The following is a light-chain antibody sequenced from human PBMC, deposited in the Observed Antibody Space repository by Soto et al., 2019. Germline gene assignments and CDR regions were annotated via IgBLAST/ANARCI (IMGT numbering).Light chain of an antibody. CDR1: QSISSW. J-gene: IGKJ1*01. CDR3: QQYNSYSRT. V-gene: IGKV1-5*03. CDR2: MAS. Sequence: DIQMTQSPSTLSAAVGDRATITCRASQSISSWLSWYQQKRGKAPKLLIYMASSLESGVPSRFSGSGSGTDFTLTISSLQPDDFATYYCQQYNSYSRTFGQGTKV.